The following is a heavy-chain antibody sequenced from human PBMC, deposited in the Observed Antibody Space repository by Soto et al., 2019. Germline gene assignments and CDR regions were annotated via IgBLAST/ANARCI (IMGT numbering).Heavy chain of an antibody. D-gene: IGHD3-22*01. V-gene: IGHV3-30*18. Sequence: QVQLVESGGGVVQPGRSLRLSCAASGFTFSSYGMHWVRQAPGKGLEWVAVISYDGSIKYYADSVKGRFTISRDNSKNTLYLQMNSLRAEDTAVYYCAKDFAYYYDSSGLYYYYGMDVWGQGTTVTVSS. CDR1: GFTFSSYG. CDR3: AKDFAYYYDSSGLYYYYGMDV. CDR2: ISYDGSIK. J-gene: IGHJ6*02.